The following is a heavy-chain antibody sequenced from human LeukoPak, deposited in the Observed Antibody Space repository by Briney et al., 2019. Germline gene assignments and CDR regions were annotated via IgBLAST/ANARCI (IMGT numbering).Heavy chain of an antibody. V-gene: IGHV3-23*01. CDR3: AKEDCGSGKWGS. Sequence: AGGPLRLSCGASGFTYSSFPMSWARQAPGKGLEWVSTISGSAATTYSAHSVKGRFTISRDNSKNSLYLQIVSVAAEDASDYYCAKEDCGSGKWGSWGQGPVVTVSS. J-gene: IGHJ4*02. D-gene: IGHD3-10*01. CDR2: ISGSAATT. CDR1: GFTYSSFP.